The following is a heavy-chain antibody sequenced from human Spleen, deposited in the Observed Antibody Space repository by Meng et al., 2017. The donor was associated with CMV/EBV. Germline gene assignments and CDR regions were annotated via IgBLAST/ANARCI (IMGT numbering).Heavy chain of an antibody. CDR3: AREGRHGGRNYFDY. V-gene: IGHV3-21*01. CDR1: GFTFSSYS. J-gene: IGHJ4*02. D-gene: IGHD3-16*01. CDR2: ISSSSSYI. Sequence: ASGFTFSSYSMNWVRQAPGKGLEWVSSISSSSSYIYYADSVKGRFTISRDNAKNSLYLQMNSLRAEDTAVYYCAREGRHGGRNYFDYWGQGTLVTVSS.